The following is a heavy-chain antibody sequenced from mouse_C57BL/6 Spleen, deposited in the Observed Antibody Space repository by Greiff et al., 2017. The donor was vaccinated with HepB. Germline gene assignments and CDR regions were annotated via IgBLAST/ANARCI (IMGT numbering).Heavy chain of an antibody. J-gene: IGHJ2*01. CDR1: GFTFSSYA. CDR3: ARDEDYSNYSYYFDY. D-gene: IGHD2-5*01. V-gene: IGHV5-4*01. Sequence: EVQRVESGGGLVKPGGSLKLSCAASGFTFSSYAMSWVRQTPEKRLEWVATISDGGSYTYYPDNVKGRFTISRDNAKNNLYLQMSHLKSEDTAMYYCARDEDYSNYSYYFDYWGQGTTLPVSS. CDR2: ISDGGSYT.